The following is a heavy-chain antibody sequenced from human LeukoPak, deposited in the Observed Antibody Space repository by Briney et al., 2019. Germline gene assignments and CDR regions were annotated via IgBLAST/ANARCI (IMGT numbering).Heavy chain of an antibody. CDR1: GFSLRSSD. Sequence: PGGTLRLSCAASGFSLRSSDMNWIRQAPGKGLEWVSAISGTVGGTTYYANSVKGRFTISRDNSKNTLYLQMNSLRAEDTAVYYCAKTRGSGPFDYWGQGTLVTVSS. CDR3: AKTRGSGPFDY. CDR2: ISGTVGGTT. J-gene: IGHJ4*02. V-gene: IGHV3-23*01. D-gene: IGHD3-10*01.